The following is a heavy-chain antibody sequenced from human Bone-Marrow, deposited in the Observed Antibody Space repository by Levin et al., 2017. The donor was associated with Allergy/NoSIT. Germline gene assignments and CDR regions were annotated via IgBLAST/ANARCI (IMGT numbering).Heavy chain of an antibody. CDR2: ISQSDGRT. Sequence: PGGSLRLSCTASGFTFSSYPMIWVRQAPGKGLEAVSSISQSDGRTYYADSVKGRFTISRDNSKNMLYLQVNSLRAEDTAEYYCAKVLSQTANYWSGMDVWGQGTTVTVSS. D-gene: IGHD1-1*01. CDR3: AKVLSQTANYWSGMDV. J-gene: IGHJ6*02. CDR1: GFTFSSYP. V-gene: IGHV3-23*01.